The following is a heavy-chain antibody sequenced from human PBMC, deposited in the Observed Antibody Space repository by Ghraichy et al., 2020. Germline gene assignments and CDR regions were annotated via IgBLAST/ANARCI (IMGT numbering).Heavy chain of an antibody. J-gene: IGHJ2*01. D-gene: IGHD6-19*01. Sequence: GGSLRLSCAASGFTFSSYAMSWVRQAPGKGLEWVSAISGSGGSTYYADSVKGRFTISRDNSKNTLYLQMNSLRAEDTAVYYCASKSHDGGWGWYFDLWGRGTLVTVSS. CDR1: GFTFSSYA. V-gene: IGHV3-23*01. CDR2: ISGSGGST. CDR3: ASKSHDGGWGWYFDL.